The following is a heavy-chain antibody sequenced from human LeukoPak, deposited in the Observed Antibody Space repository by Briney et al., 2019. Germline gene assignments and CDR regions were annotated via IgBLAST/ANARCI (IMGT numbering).Heavy chain of an antibody. CDR2: IYPGDSDT. J-gene: IGHJ4*01. D-gene: IGHD3-22*01. CDR1: GYSFTSYW. V-gene: IGHV5-51*07. CDR3: ARAHFYDSSGYYHGDY. Sequence: GESLKISCKGSGYSFTSYWIGWVQQMPGKGLEWMGIIYPGDSDTRYSPSFQGQVTISADKSISTAYLQWSSLKASDTAMYYCARAHFYDSSGYYHGDYWCQGTLVTVSS.